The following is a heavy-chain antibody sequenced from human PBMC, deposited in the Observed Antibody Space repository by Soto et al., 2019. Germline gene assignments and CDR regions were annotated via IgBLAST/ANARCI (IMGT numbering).Heavy chain of an antibody. CDR1: GFTFGSYA. V-gene: IGHV3-23*01. D-gene: IGHD2-15*01. Sequence: GGSLRLSCAASGFTFGSYAMSWVRQAPGKGLEWVSAISGSGGSTYYADSVKGRFTISRDNSKNTLYLQMNSLRAEDTAVYYCAKDRSSWGSSWFDPWGQGTLVTVSS. CDR3: AKDRSSWGSSWFDP. CDR2: ISGSGGST. J-gene: IGHJ5*02.